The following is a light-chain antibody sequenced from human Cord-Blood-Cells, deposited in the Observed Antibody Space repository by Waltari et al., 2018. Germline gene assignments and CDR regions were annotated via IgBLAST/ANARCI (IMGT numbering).Light chain of an antibody. CDR2: EVS. Sequence: QSALPQPASVSGSPGHSITIPCTGTSRYVGSYNLVSWYQQHPGKAPKLMIYEVSKRPSGVSNRFSGSKSGNTASLTISGLQAEDEADYYCCSYAGSSTWVFGGGTKLTVL. CDR1: SRYVGSYNL. V-gene: IGLV2-23*02. CDR3: CSYAGSSTWV. J-gene: IGLJ3*02.